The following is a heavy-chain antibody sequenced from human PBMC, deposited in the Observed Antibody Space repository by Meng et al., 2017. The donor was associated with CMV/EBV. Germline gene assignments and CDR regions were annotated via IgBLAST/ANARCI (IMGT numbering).Heavy chain of an antibody. J-gene: IGHJ4*02. V-gene: IGHV3-7*01. D-gene: IGHD6-6*01. CDR1: GFTFSSHW. CDR3: ARKGGGSSPAFFDY. CDR2: IKQDGSEK. Sequence: GGSLRPSCAASGFTFSSHWMSWVRQAPGKGLEWVANIKQDGSEKYYVDSVKGRFTISRDNAKHSLYLQMNSLRAEDTAVYYCARKGGGSSPAFFDYWGQGTLVTVSS.